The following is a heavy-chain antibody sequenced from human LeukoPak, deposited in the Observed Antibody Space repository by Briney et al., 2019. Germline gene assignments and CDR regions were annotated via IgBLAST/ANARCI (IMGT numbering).Heavy chain of an antibody. CDR3: AKAPSYGSGSYHVDY. CDR1: GFTFSSYS. Sequence: GGSLRLSCAASGFTFSSYSMNWVRQAPGKGLEWVSSISSSSYIYYADSVKGRFTISRDNSKNTLYLQMNSLRPEDTAVYYCAKAPSYGSGSYHVDYWGQGTLVTVSS. D-gene: IGHD3-10*01. CDR2: ISSSSYI. V-gene: IGHV3-21*01. J-gene: IGHJ4*02.